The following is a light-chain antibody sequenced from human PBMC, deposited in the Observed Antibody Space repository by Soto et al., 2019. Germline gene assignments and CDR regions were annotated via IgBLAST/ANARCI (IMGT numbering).Light chain of an antibody. J-gene: IGKJ4*01. CDR2: DAS. CDR1: QGIGDT. Sequence: EVVMTQSPATLSVSPGEGVTLSCRANQGIGDTLAWYQHKPGQTPRLLIYDASSRAPGIPDRFTGSGSGTDFTLTISRLEPEDFAVYYCQHYGTSTVTFGGGTKV. CDR3: QHYGTSTVT. V-gene: IGKV3D-20*02.